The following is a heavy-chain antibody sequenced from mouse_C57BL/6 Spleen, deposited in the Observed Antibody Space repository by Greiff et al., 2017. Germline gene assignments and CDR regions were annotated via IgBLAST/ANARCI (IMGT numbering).Heavy chain of an antibody. CDR2: IYPGSGST. Sequence: QVQLQQSGAELVKPGASVKMSCKASGYTFTSYWITWVKQRPGQGLEWIGDIYPGSGSTNYNEKFKSKATLTVDTSSSTAYMQLSSLTSEDSAVYYCARSKIYYGNYDYAMDYWGQGTTVTGAS. D-gene: IGHD2-1*01. V-gene: IGHV1-55*01. J-gene: IGHJ4*01. CDR1: GYTFTSYW. CDR3: ARSKIYYGNYDYAMDY.